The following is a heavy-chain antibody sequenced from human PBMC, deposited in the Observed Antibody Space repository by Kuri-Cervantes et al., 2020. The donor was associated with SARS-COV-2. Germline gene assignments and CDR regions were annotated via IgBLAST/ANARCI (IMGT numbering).Heavy chain of an antibody. CDR2: IYYSGST. Sequence: SETLSLTCTVSGGSISSSSYYWGWIRQPPGKGLEWIGSIYYSGSTYYNPSLKSRVTISVDTSKNQFSLKLSSVTAADTAVYYCARLSYYYDSSGYYGGNWFDPWGQGTLVTSPQ. CDR1: GGSISSSSYY. D-gene: IGHD3-22*01. V-gene: IGHV4-39*07. CDR3: ARLSYYYDSSGYYGGNWFDP. J-gene: IGHJ5*02.